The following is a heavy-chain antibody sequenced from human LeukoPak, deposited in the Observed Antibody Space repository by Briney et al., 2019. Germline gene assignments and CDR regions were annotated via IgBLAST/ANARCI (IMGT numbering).Heavy chain of an antibody. Sequence: GRSLRLSCVASGFTFSSYWMSWVRQAPGKGLEWVANIKQDGSEKYYVDSVKGRFTISRDNAKNSLYLQMNSLRAEDTAVYYCARDFGPAATGDYFDYWGQGTLVTVSS. CDR2: IKQDGSEK. J-gene: IGHJ4*02. D-gene: IGHD2-15*01. V-gene: IGHV3-7*01. CDR3: ARDFGPAATGDYFDY. CDR1: GFTFSSYW.